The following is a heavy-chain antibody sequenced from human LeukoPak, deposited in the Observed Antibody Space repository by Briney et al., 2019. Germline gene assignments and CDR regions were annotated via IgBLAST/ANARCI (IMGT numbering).Heavy chain of an antibody. CDR2: IYHSGST. CDR3: ARDSIEDYDILTGYFDY. V-gene: IGHV4-38-2*02. J-gene: IGHJ4*02. Sequence: SETLSLTCAVSGYSISSGYYWGWIRQPPGKGLEWIGSIYHSGSTYYNPSLKSRVTISVDTSKNQFSPKLSSVTAADTAVYYCARDSIEDYDILTGYFDYWGQGTLVTVSS. D-gene: IGHD3-9*01. CDR1: GYSISSGYY.